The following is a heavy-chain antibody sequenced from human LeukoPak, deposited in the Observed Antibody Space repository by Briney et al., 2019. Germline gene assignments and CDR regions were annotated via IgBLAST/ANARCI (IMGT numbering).Heavy chain of an antibody. D-gene: IGHD3-22*01. CDR2: ISNSGGST. CDR3: ARASFYSGSSGNSFDY. J-gene: IGHJ4*02. CDR1: GFTFSSYA. Sequence: GGSLRLSCAASGFTFSSYAMSWVRQAPGKGLEWVSVISNSGGSTYYADSVKGRFTISRDISKNTLYLQMNSLRAEDTAVYYCARASFYSGSSGNSFDYWGQGTLVTVSS. V-gene: IGHV3-23*01.